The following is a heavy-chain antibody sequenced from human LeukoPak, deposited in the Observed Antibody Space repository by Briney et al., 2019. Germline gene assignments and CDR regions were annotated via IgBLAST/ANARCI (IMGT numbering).Heavy chain of an antibody. V-gene: IGHV5-51*01. Sequence: PGESLKISCRGSGYTFSSYWIGWVRQMPGKGLEYMGIIYPRDSDTRYSPSFQGQVTISADKSIFTAYLQWSSLKASDTAMYYCARSGPRVGYFDYWGQGTLVTVSS. CDR2: IYPRDSDT. J-gene: IGHJ4*02. CDR1: GYTFSSYW. D-gene: IGHD3-10*01. CDR3: ARSGPRVGYFDY.